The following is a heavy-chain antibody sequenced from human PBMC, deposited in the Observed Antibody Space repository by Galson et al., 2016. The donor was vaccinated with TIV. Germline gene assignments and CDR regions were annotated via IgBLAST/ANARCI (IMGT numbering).Heavy chain of an antibody. J-gene: IGHJ6*02. CDR2: INDSGSI. D-gene: IGHD4-17*01. V-gene: IGHV4-34*01. CDR1: GGSFSGYS. CDR3: ARQVTTRPRAGLDV. Sequence: SETLSLTCTAYGGSFSGYSWSWIRQPPGKGLEWIGEINDSGSINYNPSLKSRLKISVDTSKHQFSLRLISLTAADTAVYFCARQVTTRPRAGLDVWGQGTTVTVSS.